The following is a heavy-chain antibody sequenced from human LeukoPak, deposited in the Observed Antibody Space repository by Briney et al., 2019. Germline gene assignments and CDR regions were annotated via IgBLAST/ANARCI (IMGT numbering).Heavy chain of an antibody. Sequence: ASVKVSXKASGYTFTSYGISWVRQAPGQGLEWMGWISAYNGNTNYAQKLQGRVTMNTDTSTSTAYMELRSLRSDDTAVYYCARDRPSTTPDYWGQGTLVTVSS. J-gene: IGHJ4*02. CDR3: ARDRPSTTPDY. CDR2: ISAYNGNT. V-gene: IGHV1-18*01. CDR1: GYTFTSYG. D-gene: IGHD1-1*01.